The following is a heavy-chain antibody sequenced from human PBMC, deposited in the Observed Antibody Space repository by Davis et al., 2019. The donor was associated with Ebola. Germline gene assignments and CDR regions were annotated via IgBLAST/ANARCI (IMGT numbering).Heavy chain of an antibody. V-gene: IGHV3-74*01. CDR2: IKSDGRNT. J-gene: IGHJ4*02. D-gene: IGHD3-10*01. Sequence: PGGSLRLSCAASGFSFSDYWMYWVRQVPGKGLVWVSSIKSDGRNTEYADFVKGRFTISRDNAKNSLYLQMNSLRAEDTAVYYCARGFRRVDYWGQGTLVAVSS. CDR3: ARGFRRVDY. CDR1: GFSFSDYW.